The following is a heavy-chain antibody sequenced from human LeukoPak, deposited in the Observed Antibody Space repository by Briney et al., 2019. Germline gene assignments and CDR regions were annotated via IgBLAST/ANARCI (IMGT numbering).Heavy chain of an antibody. CDR2: IYHSGST. J-gene: IGHJ4*02. CDR1: GGSISSSSYY. Sequence: PSETLSLTCTVSGGSISSSSYYWGWIRQPPGKGLEWIGEIYHSGSTNYNPSLKTRVTISVDTSKNQFSLKMSSVTAADTAVYYCARGREPGAMKYYLDYWGQGTLVTVSS. D-gene: IGHD2-2*01. CDR3: ARGREPGAMKYYLDY. V-gene: IGHV4-39*07.